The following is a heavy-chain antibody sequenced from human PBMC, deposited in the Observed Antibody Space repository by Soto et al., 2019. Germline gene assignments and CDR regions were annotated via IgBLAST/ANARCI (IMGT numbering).Heavy chain of an antibody. CDR2: ISGSGDFT. CDR1: GFTFSSYA. CDR3: AKTKNDILEY. Sequence: GGSLRLSCAASGFTFSSYAMSWVRQAPGKGLEWVSVISGSGDFTFYADSVKGRFTISRDNSKNTLYLQMNSLRAEDTAVYYCAKTKNDILEYWGQGTLVTVSS. V-gene: IGHV3-23*01. D-gene: IGHD3-9*01. J-gene: IGHJ4*02.